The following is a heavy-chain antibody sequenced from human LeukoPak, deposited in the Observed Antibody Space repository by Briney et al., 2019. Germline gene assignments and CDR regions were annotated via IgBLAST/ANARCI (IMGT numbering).Heavy chain of an antibody. Sequence: SETLSLTCTVSGGSISHYYWSWIRQPPEKGLEWIGRIYTSGSTNYNPSLKSRVTMSVDTSKNQVSLKVNSVTAADTAVYYCARESYSSSYLFDFWGQGTLVTVSS. CDR2: IYTSGST. V-gene: IGHV4-4*07. CDR3: ARESYSSSYLFDF. J-gene: IGHJ4*02. CDR1: GGSISHYY. D-gene: IGHD6-6*01.